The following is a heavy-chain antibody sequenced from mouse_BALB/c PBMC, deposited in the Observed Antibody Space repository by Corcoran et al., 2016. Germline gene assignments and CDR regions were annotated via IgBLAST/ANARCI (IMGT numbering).Heavy chain of an antibody. J-gene: IGHJ1*01. CDR1: GYSITSGYY. V-gene: IGHV3-6*02. CDR2: ISYDGSN. Sequence: DVQIQESGPGLVKPSQSLSLTCSVTGYSITSGYYWNWIRQFPGNKLEWMGYISYDGSNNYNPSLKNRISITRDTSKNQFFLKLNSVTTEDTATYYCARYRYGNYGYFDVWGAGTTVTVSS. D-gene: IGHD2-10*02. CDR3: ARYRYGNYGYFDV.